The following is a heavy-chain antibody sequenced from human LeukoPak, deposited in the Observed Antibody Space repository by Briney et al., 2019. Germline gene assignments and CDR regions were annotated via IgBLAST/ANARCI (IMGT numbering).Heavy chain of an antibody. CDR2: INHSGST. Sequence: SETLSLTCAVYGGSFSGYYWSWIRQPPGKGLEWIGEINHSGSTNYNPSLKSRVTISVDTSKNQFSLKLSSVTAADAAVYYCARDRGTWNDDGFDYWGQGTLVTVSS. J-gene: IGHJ4*02. V-gene: IGHV4-34*01. CDR3: ARDRGTWNDDGFDY. CDR1: GGSFSGYY. D-gene: IGHD1-1*01.